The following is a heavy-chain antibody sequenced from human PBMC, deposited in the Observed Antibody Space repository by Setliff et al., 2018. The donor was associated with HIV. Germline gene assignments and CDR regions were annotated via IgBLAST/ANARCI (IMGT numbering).Heavy chain of an antibody. V-gene: IGHV5-51*01. D-gene: IGHD1-26*01. CDR2: IYPGDSDT. CDR1: GYDFSSYF. CDR3: TRRLSGRTFWYFDL. Sequence: GESLKISCKGSGYDFSSYFIGWVRPMSGKGLEWMGIIYPGDSDTRYSPSFQGQVTISADKSISTAYLQWNSLKVSDTAMYYCTRRLSGRTFWYFDLWGRGTPVTVSS. J-gene: IGHJ2*01.